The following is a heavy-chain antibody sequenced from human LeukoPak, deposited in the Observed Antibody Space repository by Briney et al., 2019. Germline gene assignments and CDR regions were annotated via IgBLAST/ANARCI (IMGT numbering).Heavy chain of an antibody. J-gene: IGHJ4*02. Sequence: GGSLRLSCAASGYIFSRYWMSSVRQAPGRGLECVANIKQDGSEKYYVDSVKGRFTISRDNAKNSLFLQMNSLRAEDTAMYYCAKATVVTPFYWGQGTLVTVSS. CDR3: AKATVVTPFY. CDR2: IKQDGSEK. D-gene: IGHD4-23*01. CDR1: GYIFSRYW. V-gene: IGHV3-7*05.